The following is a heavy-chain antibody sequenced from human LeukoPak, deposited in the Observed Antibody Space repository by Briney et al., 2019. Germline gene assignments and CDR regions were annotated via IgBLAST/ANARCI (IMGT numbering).Heavy chain of an antibody. V-gene: IGHV3-7*01. J-gene: IGHJ3*01. CDR1: GFTLNSYL. CDR2: INKDGSEE. CDR3: ARSNPNRNALDL. Sequence: PGGSLRLSCAASGFTLNSYLMSWVRQAPGRGLEWVANINKDGSEENYLDSVKGRFTVSRDNAKNSLYLQMNSLRAEDTAVYYCARSNPNRNALDLWGQGTMVTISS. D-gene: IGHD1-14*01.